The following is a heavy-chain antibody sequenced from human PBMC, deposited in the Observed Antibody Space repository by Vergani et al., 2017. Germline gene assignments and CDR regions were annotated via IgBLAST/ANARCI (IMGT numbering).Heavy chain of an antibody. D-gene: IGHD6-19*01. CDR2: IYYSGST. CDR3: ARDSVAGTADWFDP. J-gene: IGHJ5*02. Sequence: QVQLQESGPGLVKPSQTLSLTCTVSGGSVSSGGHYWSWIRQHPGKGLEWIGYIYYSGSTYYNPSLKNRVTLSVDTSKNQFSLKLSSVTAADTAVYYCARDSVAGTADWFDPWGQGTLVTVSS. CDR1: GGSVSSGGHY. V-gene: IGHV4-31*03.